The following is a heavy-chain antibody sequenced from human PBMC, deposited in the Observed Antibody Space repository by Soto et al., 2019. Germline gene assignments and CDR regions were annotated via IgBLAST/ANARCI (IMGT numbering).Heavy chain of an antibody. D-gene: IGHD5-18*01. CDR1: GFTFSSYA. V-gene: IGHV3-30-3*01. CDR2: ISYDGSNK. Sequence: PGGSLRLSCAASGFTFSSYAMHWVRQAPGKGLEWVAVISYDGSNKYYADSVKGRFTISRDNSKNTLYLQMNSLRAEDTAVYYCARMGLAVTGPLDGMDVWGQGTTVTVSS. CDR3: ARMGLAVTGPLDGMDV. J-gene: IGHJ6*02.